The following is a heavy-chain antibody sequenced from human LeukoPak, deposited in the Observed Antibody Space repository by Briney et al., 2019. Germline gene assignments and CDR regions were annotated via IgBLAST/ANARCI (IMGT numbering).Heavy chain of an antibody. V-gene: IGHV3-66*01. Sequence: PGGSLRLSCAASGFTVSSNYMSWVRQAPGKGLEWVSVIYSGGSTYYADSVKGRFTISRDNSENTLYLQMNSLRAEDTAVYYCARDLKGWFGESGMDVWGQGTTVTVSS. J-gene: IGHJ6*02. D-gene: IGHD3-10*01. CDR2: IYSGGST. CDR3: ARDLKGWFGESGMDV. CDR1: GFTVSSNY.